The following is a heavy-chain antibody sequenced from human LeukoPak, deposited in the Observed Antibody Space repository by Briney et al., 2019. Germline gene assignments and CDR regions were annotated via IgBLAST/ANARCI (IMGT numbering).Heavy chain of an antibody. J-gene: IGHJ6*03. V-gene: IGHV4-39*01. Sequence: SETLSLTCTVSGGSISSSSYYWGWIRQPPGKGLEWIGSIYYSGSTYYNPSLKSRVTISVDTSKNQFSLKLSSVTAADTAVYYCARRAIAVTGYYYYMDVWGKGTTVTISS. CDR3: ARRAIAVTGYYYYMDV. CDR1: GGSISSSSYY. CDR2: IYYSGST. D-gene: IGHD6-19*01.